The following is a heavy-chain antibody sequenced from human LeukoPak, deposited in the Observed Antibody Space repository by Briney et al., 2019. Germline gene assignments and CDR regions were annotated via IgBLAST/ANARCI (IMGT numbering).Heavy chain of an antibody. D-gene: IGHD3-10*01. Sequence: SETLSLTCTASAVSISSYYWSWIRQPPGKGLEWMGYIYYSGSTDYNPSLKSRATISVDTSKSQISLKLTSVTAADTALYYCARAMRPYGNDALDIWGQGTMVTVSS. J-gene: IGHJ3*02. CDR1: AVSISSYY. CDR2: IYYSGST. CDR3: ARAMRPYGNDALDI. V-gene: IGHV4-59*08.